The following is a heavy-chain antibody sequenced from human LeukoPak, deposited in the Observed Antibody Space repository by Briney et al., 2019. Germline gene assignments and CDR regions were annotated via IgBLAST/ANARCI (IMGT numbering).Heavy chain of an antibody. CDR1: GFTFSSYS. CDR3: AKGHYGDYVPVDY. V-gene: IGHV3-48*01. D-gene: IGHD4-17*01. J-gene: IGHJ4*02. CDR2: ISSSSSTI. Sequence: GGSLRLSCAASGFTFSSYSMNWVRQAPGKGLEWVSYISSSSSTIYYADSVKGRFTISRDNAKNSLYLQMNSLRAEDTAVYYCAKGHYGDYVPVDYWGQGTLVTVSS.